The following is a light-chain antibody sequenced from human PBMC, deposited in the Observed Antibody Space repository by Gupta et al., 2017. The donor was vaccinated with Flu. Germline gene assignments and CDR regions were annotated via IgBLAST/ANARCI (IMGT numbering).Light chain of an antibody. V-gene: IGLV2-14*03. CDR2: NIN. CDR1: NTDIGGNNY. J-gene: IGLJ2*01. CDR3: GSYTGSSTL. Sequence: GTNTDIGGNNYNSCHQHHPAKAPKLMIVNINKPPSVVSNRFSGSKSGTTASLTISGLQDEEEAHYYCGSYTGSSTLFGGGTKLTVL.